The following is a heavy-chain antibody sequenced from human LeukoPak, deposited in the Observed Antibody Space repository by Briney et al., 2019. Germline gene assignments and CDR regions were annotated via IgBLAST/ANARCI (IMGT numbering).Heavy chain of an antibody. CDR1: GFTFSSYS. CDR3: ARGSTYYYDSSGYLDAFDI. D-gene: IGHD3-22*01. V-gene: IGHV3-21*01. CDR2: ISSSSRYI. Sequence: GGSLRLSCAASGFTFSSYSMNWVRQAPGKGLEWDSSISSSSRYIYYADSVKGRFTISRDNAKNSLYLQMNSLRAEDTAVYYCARGSTYYYDSSGYLDAFDIWGQGTMVTVSS. J-gene: IGHJ3*02.